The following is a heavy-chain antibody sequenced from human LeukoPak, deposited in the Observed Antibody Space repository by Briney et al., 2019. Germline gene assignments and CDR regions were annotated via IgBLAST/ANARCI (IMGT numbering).Heavy chain of an antibody. D-gene: IGHD6-19*01. Sequence: GSLSLSCAASGFISTNAWMSWVRQAPGKGLEWVGRIKSKTDGGATDFAAPVKGRFTISRDDSKNTLYLQMNSLKIEDTAVYYCTTEYRDSSGWYGAFDIWGQGTMVTVSS. CDR1: GFISTNAW. V-gene: IGHV3-15*01. J-gene: IGHJ3*02. CDR3: TTEYRDSSGWYGAFDI. CDR2: IKSKTDGGAT.